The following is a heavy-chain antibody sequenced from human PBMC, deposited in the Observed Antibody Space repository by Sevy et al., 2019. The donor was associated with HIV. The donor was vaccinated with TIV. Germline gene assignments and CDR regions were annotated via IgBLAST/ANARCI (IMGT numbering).Heavy chain of an antibody. CDR1: GFTFSFYW. CDR3: ARESLGINIFGVVTD. CDR2: LKQDGSDK. J-gene: IGHJ4*02. D-gene: IGHD3-3*02. V-gene: IGHV3-7*01. Sequence: GESLKISCAASGFTFSFYWMSWVRQAPGKGLEWVASLKQDGSDKYYVDSVKGRFTVSRDNAKNSVYLQMNILRAEDTAVYYCARESLGINIFGVVTDWGQGTLVTVSS.